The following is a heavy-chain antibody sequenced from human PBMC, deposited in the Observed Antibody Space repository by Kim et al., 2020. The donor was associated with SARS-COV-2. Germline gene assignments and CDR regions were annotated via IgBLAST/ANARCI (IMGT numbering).Heavy chain of an antibody. CDR1: GDSVSSNSAA. CDR3: ARAARDSSSPRGWYFDL. Sequence: SQTLSLTCAISGDSVSSNSAAWNWIRQSPSRGLEWLGRTYYRSKWYNDYAVSVKSRITINPDTSKNQFSLQLNSVTPEDTAVYYCARAARDSSSPRGWYFDLWGRGTLVTVSS. D-gene: IGHD6-13*01. J-gene: IGHJ2*01. V-gene: IGHV6-1*01. CDR2: TYYRSKWYN.